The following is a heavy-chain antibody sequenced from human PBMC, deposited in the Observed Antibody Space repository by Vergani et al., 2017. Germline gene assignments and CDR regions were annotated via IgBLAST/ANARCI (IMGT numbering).Heavy chain of an antibody. Sequence: QVQVVQSGAEVKKSGASVKVSCKTSGYTFSNYYMHWVRQAPGQGLEWMGIINPSGGHTYYAQKFQGRVTMTRDTSTRTVYMELSSLRAEDTAIYYCARGDYGSWAGYRYWGQGTLVTVSA. CDR2: INPSGGHT. J-gene: IGHJ4*02. CDR1: GYTFSNYY. CDR3: ARGDYGSWAGYRY. V-gene: IGHV1-46*03. D-gene: IGHD3-9*01.